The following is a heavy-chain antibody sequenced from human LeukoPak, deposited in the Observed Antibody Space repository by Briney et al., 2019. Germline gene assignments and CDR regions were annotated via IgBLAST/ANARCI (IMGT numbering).Heavy chain of an antibody. V-gene: IGHV3-7*04. CDR2: MKQDGSEE. J-gene: IGHJ3*02. CDR3: ARSLAAGFDI. Sequence: PGGSLRLSCAASGFTLSNHWVSWVRQAPGKGLEWVANMKQDGSEEYYVDSVKGRFTISRDNAKNSLYLQMNSLRDDDTAVYYCARSLAAGFDIWGQGTMVTVSS. CDR1: GFTLSNHW. D-gene: IGHD6-25*01.